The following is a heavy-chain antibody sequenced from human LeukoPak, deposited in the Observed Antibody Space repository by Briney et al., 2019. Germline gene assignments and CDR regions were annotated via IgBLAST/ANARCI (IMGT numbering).Heavy chain of an antibody. J-gene: IGHJ3*02. V-gene: IGHV1-2*02. D-gene: IGHD3-22*01. Sequence: ASVKVSCKASGYTFTGYYMHWVRQAPGQGLEWMGWINPNSGGTNYAQKFQGRVTMTRDTSISIAYMELSRLRSDDTAVYYCARDNTPYDTGAFDIWGQGTMVTVSS. CDR1: GYTFTGYY. CDR2: INPNSGGT. CDR3: ARDNTPYDTGAFDI.